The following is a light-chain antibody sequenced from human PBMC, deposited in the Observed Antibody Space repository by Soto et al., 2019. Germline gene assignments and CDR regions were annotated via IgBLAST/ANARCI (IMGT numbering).Light chain of an antibody. CDR1: SSDVGGYNF. J-gene: IGLJ2*01. V-gene: IGLV2-11*01. CDR2: DVS. CDR3: CSYAGSYTVV. Sequence: QSVLTQPRSVSGSPGQSVTISCTGTSSDVGGYNFVSWYQQHPGKAPKLMIYDVSKWPSGVPDRFSGSKSGNTASLTISGLQAEDEADYYCCSYAGSYTVVFGGGTTLTVL.